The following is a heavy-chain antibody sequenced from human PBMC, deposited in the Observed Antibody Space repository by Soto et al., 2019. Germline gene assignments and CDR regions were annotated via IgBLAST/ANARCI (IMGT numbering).Heavy chain of an antibody. J-gene: IGHJ6*02. CDR2: FIPMFNRP. CDR1: GGTFSSYA. V-gene: IGHV1-69*01. CDR3: ARGQFHHVSNYYYALDV. Sequence: QVQLVQSGAEVKKPGSSVKVSCKASGGTFSSYAISWVRQAPGQGLEWMGGFIPMFNRPHSARQFQGRVTITADESTSTDYIDLSSLRSEDTAVYYCARGQFHHVSNYYYALDVWGQGTTVTVSS.